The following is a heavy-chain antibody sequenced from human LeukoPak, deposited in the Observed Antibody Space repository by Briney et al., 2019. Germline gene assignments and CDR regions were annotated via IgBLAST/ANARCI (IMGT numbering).Heavy chain of an antibody. D-gene: IGHD1-26*01. J-gene: IGHJ4*02. CDR3: ARVGGSYYVDY. Sequence: GASVKVSCKASGYTFTSYYMHWVRQGPGQGLEWMGIINPSGGSTSYAQKFQGRVTMTRDTSTSTVYMELSSLRSEDTAVYYCARVGGSYYVDYWGQGTLVTVSS. CDR2: INPSGGST. V-gene: IGHV1-46*01. CDR1: GYTFTSYY.